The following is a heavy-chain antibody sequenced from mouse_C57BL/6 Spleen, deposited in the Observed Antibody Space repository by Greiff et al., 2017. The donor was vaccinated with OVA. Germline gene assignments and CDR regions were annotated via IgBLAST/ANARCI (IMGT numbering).Heavy chain of an antibody. J-gene: IGHJ1*03. CDR3: ARAIYYGNYYWYFDV. D-gene: IGHD2-1*01. V-gene: IGHV14-3*01. CDR2: IDPANGNT. Sequence: EVKLMESVAELVRPGASVKLSCTASGFNIKNTYMHWVKQRPEQGLEWIGRIDPANGNTKYAPKFQGKATITADTSSNTAYLQLSSLTSEDTAIYYCARAIYYGNYYWYFDVWGTGTTVTVSS. CDR1: GFNIKNTY.